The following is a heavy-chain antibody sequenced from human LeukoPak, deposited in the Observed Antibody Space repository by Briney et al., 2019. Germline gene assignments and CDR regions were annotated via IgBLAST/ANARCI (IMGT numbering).Heavy chain of an antibody. CDR3: ARLRRIVVVIAIYYYFDY. CDR1: GGSISSYY. J-gene: IGHJ4*02. V-gene: IGHV4-4*07. D-gene: IGHD2-21*01. CDR2: IYTNGST. Sequence: SETLSLTCTVSGGSISSYYWSWIRQPAGRGLEWIGRIYTNGSTNYNPSLKSRVTMSVDTSKNQFSLKLSSVTAADTAVYYCARLRRIVVVIAIYYYFDYWGQGTLVTVSS.